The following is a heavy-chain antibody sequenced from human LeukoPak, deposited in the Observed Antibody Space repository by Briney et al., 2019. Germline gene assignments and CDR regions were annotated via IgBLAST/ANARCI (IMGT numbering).Heavy chain of an antibody. CDR1: GFTFSSYG. CDR2: IWYDGSIQ. D-gene: IGHD2-15*01. J-gene: IGHJ4*02. CDR3: ARAGYCSGGSCYGSDY. Sequence: GGSLRLSCAASGFTFSSYGMHWVRQAPGKGLEWVAAIWYDGSIQYCADSVKGRFTISRDNSKNTLYLQMDSLRAEDTAVYYCARAGYCSGGSCYGSDYWGQGTLVSVSS. V-gene: IGHV3-33*01.